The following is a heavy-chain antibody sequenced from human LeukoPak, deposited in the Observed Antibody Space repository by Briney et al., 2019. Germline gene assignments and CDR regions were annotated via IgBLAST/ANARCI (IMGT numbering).Heavy chain of an antibody. CDR3: ATDITELVVPAAIRGWFDP. CDR2: ISGSGGST. V-gene: IGHV3-23*01. D-gene: IGHD2-2*01. Sequence: GGSLRLSCAASGFTFSSYSMNWVRQAPGKGLEWVSAISGSGGSTYYADSVKGRFTISRDNSKNTLYLQMNSLRAEDTAVYYCATDITELVVPAAIRGWFDPWGQGTLVTVSS. CDR1: GFTFSSYS. J-gene: IGHJ5*02.